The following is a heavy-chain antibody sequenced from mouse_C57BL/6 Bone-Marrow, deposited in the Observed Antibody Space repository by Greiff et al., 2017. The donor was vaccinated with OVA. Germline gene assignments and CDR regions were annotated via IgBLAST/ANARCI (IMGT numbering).Heavy chain of an antibody. CDR1: GYAFSSYW. CDR2: IYPGDGDT. V-gene: IGHV1-80*01. J-gene: IGHJ1*03. D-gene: IGHD1-1*01. CDR3: ARKNYYGSSWGYFDV. Sequence: QVQLQQSGAELVKPGASVKISCKASGYAFSSYWMNWVKQRPGKGLEWIGQIYPGDGDTNYNGKFKGKATLTADESSSTAYMQLSSLTSEDSAVYFCARKNYYGSSWGYFDVWGTGTTVTVSS.